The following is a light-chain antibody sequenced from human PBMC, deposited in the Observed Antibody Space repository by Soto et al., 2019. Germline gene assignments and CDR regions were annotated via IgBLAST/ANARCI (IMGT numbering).Light chain of an antibody. J-gene: IGKJ2*01. CDR1: QAIRND. V-gene: IGKV1-6*01. CDR3: LQDYIYPYT. CDR2: SAS. Sequence: AIQVTQSPSSLSASVGDRVTITCRASQAIRNDLGWYQQNPGKAPKLLIHSASLLQDGVPPRFSGGGSGTDFTLTIDSLQPEDFATYYCLQDYIYPYTFGQGTKVDIK.